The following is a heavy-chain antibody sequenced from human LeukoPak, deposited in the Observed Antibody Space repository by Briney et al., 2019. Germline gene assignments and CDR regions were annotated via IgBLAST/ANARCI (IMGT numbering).Heavy chain of an antibody. J-gene: IGHJ4*02. Sequence: GGSLRLSCAASGFTVSSNYMSWVRQAPGKGLEWVSVIYSGGSTYYADSVKGRFTISRDNSKNTLYLQMNSPRAEDTAVYYCARAHGATQARWYFDYWGQGTLVTVSS. CDR3: ARAHGATQARWYFDY. CDR1: GFTVSSNY. D-gene: IGHD1-26*01. CDR2: IYSGGST. V-gene: IGHV3-53*01.